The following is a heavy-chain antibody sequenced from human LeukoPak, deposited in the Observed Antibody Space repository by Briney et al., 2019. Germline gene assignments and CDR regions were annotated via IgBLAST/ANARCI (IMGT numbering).Heavy chain of an antibody. V-gene: IGHV4-4*07. D-gene: IGHD3-3*01. Sequence: PSEALSLTCTVSGGSISSYYWSWIRQPAGKGLEWIGRIYTSGSTNYNPSLKSQVTMSVDTSKNQFSLKLSSVTAADTAVYYCARVYHYDFWSTDYYYYMDVWGKGTTVTVSS. J-gene: IGHJ6*03. CDR1: GGSISSYY. CDR2: IYTSGST. CDR3: ARVYHYDFWSTDYYYYMDV.